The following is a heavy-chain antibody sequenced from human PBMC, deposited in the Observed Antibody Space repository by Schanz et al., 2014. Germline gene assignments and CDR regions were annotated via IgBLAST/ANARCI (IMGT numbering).Heavy chain of an antibody. CDR1: SDSISHYY. D-gene: IGHD4-17*01. Sequence: QVQLQESGPGLVKPSETLSLTCTVPSDSISHYYLSWIRQPPGKELEWVAFIYDRGSTSYNPSLNSRVPISLDTAKNHFPLKRSSVTAADTAVYYCARHRVYGAFDLWGQGTLVTVSS. CDR3: ARHRVYGAFDL. J-gene: IGHJ4*02. CDR2: IYDRGST. V-gene: IGHV4-59*08.